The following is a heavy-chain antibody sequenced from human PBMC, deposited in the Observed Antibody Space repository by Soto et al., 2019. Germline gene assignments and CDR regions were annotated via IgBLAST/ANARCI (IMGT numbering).Heavy chain of an antibody. D-gene: IGHD2-2*01. Sequence: ASVKVSCKASGYTFSSYGISWVRQAPGQGLEWMGRISAYNGKTKYAQKLQGRVTMTTDTSTSTAYMELRSLRSDDTAVYYCERDMTAPDQLVVVPAAFDYWGQGTLVTVSS. CDR1: GYTFSSYG. CDR2: ISAYNGKT. V-gene: IGHV1-18*04. J-gene: IGHJ4*02. CDR3: ERDMTAPDQLVVVPAAFDY.